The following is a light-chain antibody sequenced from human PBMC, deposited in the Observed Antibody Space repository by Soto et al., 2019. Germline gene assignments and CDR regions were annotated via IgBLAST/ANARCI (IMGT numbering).Light chain of an antibody. V-gene: IGKV3-11*01. CDR2: EAS. CDR3: QQRSEWPLT. J-gene: IGKJ4*01. CDR1: QSIKTY. Sequence: EIVLTQSPAVLSLSPGERAALSCRASQSIKTYLAWYQQRPGQAPRLLIYEASKRASGIPARFSGSGSGTDFTLTISSLEPEDFALYYCQQRSEWPLTFGGGTKVEIK.